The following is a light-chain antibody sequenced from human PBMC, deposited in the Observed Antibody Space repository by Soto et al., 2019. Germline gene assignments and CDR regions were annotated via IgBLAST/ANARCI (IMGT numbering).Light chain of an antibody. CDR2: SNN. Sequence: QSVLTQPPSASGTPGQRVTIYCSGSSSNIGSNTVNWYQQLPGTAPKLLIYSNNQRPSGVPDRFSGSKSGTSASLAISGLKSEDEADYYCAAWDDSLNGWVFGGGTQLTVL. CDR1: SSNIGSNT. CDR3: AAWDDSLNGWV. J-gene: IGLJ3*02. V-gene: IGLV1-44*01.